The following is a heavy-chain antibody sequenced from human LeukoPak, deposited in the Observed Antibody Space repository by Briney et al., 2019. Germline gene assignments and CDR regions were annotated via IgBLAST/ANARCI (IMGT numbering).Heavy chain of an antibody. V-gene: IGHV3-74*01. Sequence: GGSLRLSCAASGIGFYNYWMHWVRQAPGKGLEWLSRVKSDGSDTVYADSVKGRFTISRENDRTTVYLQMSTLRLDDTATYYCATGLGHYYDYWGQGSLVTVSS. CDR2: VKSDGSDT. CDR3: ATGLGHYYDY. D-gene: IGHD2-8*02. CDR1: GIGFYNYW. J-gene: IGHJ4*02.